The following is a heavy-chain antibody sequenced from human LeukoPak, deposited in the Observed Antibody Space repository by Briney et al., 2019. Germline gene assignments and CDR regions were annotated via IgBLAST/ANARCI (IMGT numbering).Heavy chain of an antibody. D-gene: IGHD2-15*01. J-gene: IGHJ6*03. CDR3: AREGCSGGSCYDYYYMDV. CDR1: GYTFTGYY. Sequence: ASVKVSCKASGYTFTGYYMHWVRQAPGQGLEWMGWINPNSGGTNYAQKFQGRVTMTRDTSISTAYMELSRLRSDDTAVYYCAREGCSGGSCYDYYYMDVWGKGTTVTVSS. CDR2: INPNSGGT. V-gene: IGHV1-2*02.